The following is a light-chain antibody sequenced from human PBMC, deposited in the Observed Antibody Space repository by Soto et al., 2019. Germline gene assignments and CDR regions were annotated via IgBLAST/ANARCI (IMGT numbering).Light chain of an antibody. CDR3: SSYTTGRSLPWV. J-gene: IGLJ1*01. Sequence: QSALTQPASVSGSPGQSITISCTGSTNDIGTYEYVSWHQHHPGKAPKLVIFGVNDRPSGISDRFSGSKSGNTASLTISGLQLEAEAVYYCSSYTTGRSLPWVFGTGTKLTVL. CDR1: TNDIGTYEY. V-gene: IGLV2-14*01. CDR2: GVN.